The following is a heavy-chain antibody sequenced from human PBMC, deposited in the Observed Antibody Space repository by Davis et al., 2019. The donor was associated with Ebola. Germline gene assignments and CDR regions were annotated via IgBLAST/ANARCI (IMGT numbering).Heavy chain of an antibody. J-gene: IGHJ4*02. Sequence: SVKVSCKASGGTFSSYAISWVRQAPGQGLEWMGGIIPIFGTANYAQKFQGRVTITADESTSTAYMELSSLRFEDTAVYYCAREIRGSGGGLDYWGRGTLVTVYS. CDR3: AREIRGSGGGLDY. D-gene: IGHD2-15*01. CDR1: GGTFSSYA. V-gene: IGHV1-69*13. CDR2: IIPIFGTA.